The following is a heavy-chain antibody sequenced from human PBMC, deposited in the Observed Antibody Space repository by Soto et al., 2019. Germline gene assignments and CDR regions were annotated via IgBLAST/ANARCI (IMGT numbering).Heavy chain of an antibody. CDR2: IHYSGST. V-gene: IGHV4-39*01. CDR1: GFTFSNYA. Sequence: PGGSLRLSCAASGFTFSNYAMGWVRQAPGKGLEWIGCIHYSGSTYYNPSLRSRVTSSVDTSKNQFSLKVSSVTATDTAVYYCARRLFTSTWPSYFDYWGQGTPVTVS. J-gene: IGHJ4*02. CDR3: ARRLFTSTWPSYFDY. D-gene: IGHD6-13*01.